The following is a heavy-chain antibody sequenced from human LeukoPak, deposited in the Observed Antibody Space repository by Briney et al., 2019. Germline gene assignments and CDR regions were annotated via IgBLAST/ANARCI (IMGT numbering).Heavy chain of an antibody. CDR3: ARQRRLELPDY. V-gene: IGHV4-39*01. D-gene: IGHD3-16*01. CDR1: GGSISSSTYY. CDR2: ISYSGNI. Sequence: SETLSLTCTVSGGSISSSTYYWGWIRQPPGKGLEWIGSISYSGNIYYNPSLKSRVTISVDTSKNQFSLKLSSVTAADTAVYYCARQRRLELPDYWGQGTLVTVSS. J-gene: IGHJ4*02.